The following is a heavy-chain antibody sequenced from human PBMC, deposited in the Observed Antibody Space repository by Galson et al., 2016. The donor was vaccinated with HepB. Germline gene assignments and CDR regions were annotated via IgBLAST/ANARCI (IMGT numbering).Heavy chain of an antibody. CDR3: AKTETPGAPGRIGHIDF. J-gene: IGHJ4*02. CDR2: IIGSASST. CDR1: GFTFSSYA. Sequence: SLRLSCAASGFTFSSYAMSWVRQAPGKGLERVSLIIGSASSTYYADSVKGRFTISRDNSRNSLFVQMTSLRAEDTAVYYCAKTETPGAPGRIGHIDFWGQGTLVTVSS. D-gene: IGHD1-26*01. V-gene: IGHV3-23*01.